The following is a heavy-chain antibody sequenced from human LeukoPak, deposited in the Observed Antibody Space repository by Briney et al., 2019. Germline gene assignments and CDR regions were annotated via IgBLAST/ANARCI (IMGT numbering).Heavy chain of an antibody. V-gene: IGHV3-23*01. J-gene: IGHJ4*02. Sequence: QTGGSLTLSCAASGFIFSSYAMSWVRRARGKGVEWVSAISGSGGSTYYADSVKGRFTISRDSSKNTLYLQVNSLRAEDTAVYYCAKVSAAAGTWTFDYWGQGALVTVSS. CDR1: GFIFSSYA. CDR3: AKVSAAAGTWTFDY. D-gene: IGHD6-13*01. CDR2: ISGSGGST.